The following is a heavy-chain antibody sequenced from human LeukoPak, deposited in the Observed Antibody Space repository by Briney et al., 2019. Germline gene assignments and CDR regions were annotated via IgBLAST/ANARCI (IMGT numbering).Heavy chain of an antibody. CDR3: ARNSSDWYGYMDV. CDR2: ISTYNGYA. J-gene: IGHJ6*04. V-gene: IGHV1-18*01. D-gene: IGHD6-19*01. Sequence: GASATVSCKASGYSFISYGISWVRQAPGQGLEWMGWISTYNGYANYAQKLQGRVTMTTETSTSTAYMELRSLRSDDTAVYYCARNSSDWYGYMDVWGKGTTVTVSS. CDR1: GYSFISYG.